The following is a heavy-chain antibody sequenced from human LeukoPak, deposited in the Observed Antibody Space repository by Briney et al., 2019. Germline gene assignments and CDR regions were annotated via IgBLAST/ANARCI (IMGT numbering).Heavy chain of an antibody. V-gene: IGHV4-61*01. J-gene: IGHJ5*02. CDR3: ARSRAFNSGAFDP. D-gene: IGHD1-26*01. Sequence: KSSETLSLTCTVSGASVSSASYWSWIRQPPGKGVEWIAHIYNGVNTNYNPSLKSRVTISVDTSKNQFSLRLNSVTAADTAVYYCARSRAFNSGAFDPWGQGSLVTVFS. CDR2: IYNGVNT. CDR1: GASVSSASY.